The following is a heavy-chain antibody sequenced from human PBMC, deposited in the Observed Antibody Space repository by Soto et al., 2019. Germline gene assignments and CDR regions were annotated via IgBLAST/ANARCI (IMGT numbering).Heavy chain of an antibody. Sequence: QVQLVQSGAEVKKPGSSVKVSCKASGGTFSSYAISWVRQAPGQGLEWMGGIIPIFGTANYAQKFQGRVTITADESTSTADMELSSLRSEDTAVYYCARVPLRGAAAARYFDLWGRGTLVTVSS. CDR3: ARVPLRGAAAARYFDL. V-gene: IGHV1-69*01. CDR2: IIPIFGTA. CDR1: GGTFSSYA. J-gene: IGHJ2*01. D-gene: IGHD6-13*01.